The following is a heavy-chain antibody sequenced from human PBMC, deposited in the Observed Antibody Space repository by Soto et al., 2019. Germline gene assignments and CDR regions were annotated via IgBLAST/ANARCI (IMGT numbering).Heavy chain of an antibody. D-gene: IGHD6-13*01. J-gene: IGHJ4*02. V-gene: IGHV3-30*03. CDR3: ASSAGTERVFDY. CDR2: ISYDGSNQ. Sequence: QVQLVESGGGVVQPGRSLRLSCAASGFTFSSYGMHWVRQAPGKGLEWVAVISYDGSNQYYADSVKGRFTISRDNSKNTLYLQMNSLRAEDTAVYYCASSAGTERVFDYWGQGTLVTVSS. CDR1: GFTFSSYG.